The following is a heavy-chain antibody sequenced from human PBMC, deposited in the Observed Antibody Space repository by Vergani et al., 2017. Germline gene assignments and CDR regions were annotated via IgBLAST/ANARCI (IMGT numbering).Heavy chain of an antibody. V-gene: IGHV3-9*02. D-gene: IGHD6-6*01. CDR3: AKDLGTSSGGGWFDP. CDR2: FSWNSNSI. CDR1: GFTSAGYA. J-gene: IGHJ5*02. Sequence: EVQLEESGGGLVLPGRSLRLSCVASGFTSAGYAMNWVRQAPGKGLEWVSGFSWNSNSIGYADSVKGRFTISSNNAKNSLYLQMNSLRAEDTALYYCAKDLGTSSGGGWFDPWGQGTLVTVSS.